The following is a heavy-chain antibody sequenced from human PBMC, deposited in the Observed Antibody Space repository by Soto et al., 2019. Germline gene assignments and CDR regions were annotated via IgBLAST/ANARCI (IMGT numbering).Heavy chain of an antibody. D-gene: IGHD6-19*01. J-gene: IGHJ6*02. CDR3: ARSSGWYYYYYGMDV. Sequence: KPSETLSLTCAVSGGPISSSNWWSWVRQPPGKGLEWIGEIYHSGSTNYNPSLKSRVTISVDKSKNQFSLKLSSVTAADTAVYYCARSSGWYYYYYGMDVWGQGTTVTVSS. CDR1: GGPISSSNW. V-gene: IGHV4-4*02. CDR2: IYHSGST.